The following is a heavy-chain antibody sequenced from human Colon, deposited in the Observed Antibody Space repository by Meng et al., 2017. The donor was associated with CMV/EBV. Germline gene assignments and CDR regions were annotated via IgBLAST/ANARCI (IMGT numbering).Heavy chain of an antibody. D-gene: IGHD3-10*01. J-gene: IGHJ4*02. CDR2: IYSGGST. V-gene: IGHV3-66*02. CDR1: GFTFSSYS. CDR3: ASSVTGRY. Sequence: GGSLRLSCAASGFTFSSYSMNWVRQAPGKGLEWVSVIYSGGSTYYADSVKGRFTISRDNSKNTLYLQMNSLRAEDTAVYYCASSVTGRYWGQGTLVTVSS.